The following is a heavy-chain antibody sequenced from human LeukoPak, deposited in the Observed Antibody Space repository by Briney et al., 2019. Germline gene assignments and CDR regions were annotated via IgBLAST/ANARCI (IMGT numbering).Heavy chain of an antibody. J-gene: IGHJ5*02. V-gene: IGHV1-8*01. CDR3: ARISDCSSTSCYSWFDP. CDR1: GYTFTSYD. D-gene: IGHD2-2*02. Sequence: ASVKASCKASGYTFTSYDINWVRQATGQGLEWMGWMNPNSGNTGYAQKFQGRVTMTRNTSISTAYMELSSLRSEDTAVYYCARISDCSSTSCYSWFDPWGQGTLVTVSS. CDR2: MNPNSGNT.